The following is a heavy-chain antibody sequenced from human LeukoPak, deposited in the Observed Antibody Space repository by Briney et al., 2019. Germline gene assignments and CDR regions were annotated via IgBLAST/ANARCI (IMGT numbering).Heavy chain of an antibody. CDR1: GGSFSGYY. D-gene: IGHD3-9*01. CDR3: ARGTTLVNYDILTGYLDDAFDI. CDR2: INHSGST. J-gene: IGHJ3*02. Sequence: ETLSLTCAVYGGSFSGYYWSWIRQPPGKGLEWIGEINHSGSTNYNPSLKSRVTISVDTSKNQFSLKLSSVTAADTAVYYCARGTTLVNYDILTGYLDDAFDIWGQGTMATVSS. V-gene: IGHV4-34*01.